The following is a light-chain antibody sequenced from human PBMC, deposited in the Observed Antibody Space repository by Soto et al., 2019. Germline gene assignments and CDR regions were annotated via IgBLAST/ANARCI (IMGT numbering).Light chain of an antibody. Sequence: EIWLTQSPGTLSLSPGERATLSCRASQSVSSRYLAWYQQKPGQAPRLLIYGASTRATGIPERLSGSGYGTDLTITISSIETEDFEVYYCQQRSNWPPTFGQGTRLEIK. CDR3: QQRSNWPPT. CDR2: GAS. V-gene: IGKV3D-20*02. J-gene: IGKJ5*01. CDR1: QSVSSRY.